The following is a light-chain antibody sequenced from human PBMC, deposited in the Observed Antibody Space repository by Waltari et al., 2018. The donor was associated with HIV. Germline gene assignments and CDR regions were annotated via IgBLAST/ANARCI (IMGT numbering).Light chain of an antibody. CDR3: TSYTSSTHVI. CDR1: SSDVGAYNY. J-gene: IGLJ2*01. Sequence: QSALTQPASVSGSPGQSITISCTGTSSDVGAYNYVSWYQQHPDRAPKLMIYEVSNRPLGVSNRFSGSKSGNTASLTISGLQAEDEADYYCTSYTSSTHVIFGGGTKLTVL. V-gene: IGLV2-14*01. CDR2: EVS.